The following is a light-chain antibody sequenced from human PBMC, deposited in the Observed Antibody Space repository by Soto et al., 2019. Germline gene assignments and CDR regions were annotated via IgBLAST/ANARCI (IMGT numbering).Light chain of an antibody. CDR1: SSDVGGYHY. CDR3: ISYTSSGTLV. V-gene: IGLV2-14*01. Sequence: QSVLTQPASVSGSPGQSITISCTGTSSDVGGYHYVSWYQQHPGKVPKLMIYEVSNRPSGVSNRFSGSKSGNAASLTISGLLAEDEADYYCISYTSSGTLVFGGGTKSPS. J-gene: IGLJ3*02. CDR2: EVS.